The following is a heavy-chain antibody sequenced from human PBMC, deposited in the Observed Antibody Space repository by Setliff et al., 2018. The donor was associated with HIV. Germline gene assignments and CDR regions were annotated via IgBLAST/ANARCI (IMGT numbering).Heavy chain of an antibody. Sequence: PSKTLSLTCTVSGDSISSDDYYWSWIRQPPGKGLEWIGYISYSGGSYYNPSLKSRLTISVDTSKNQFSLKLSSVTAADTAMYYCARGYCSGGSCLPPYYFDFWGQGTLVTVSS. CDR3: ARGYCSGGSCLPPYYFDF. V-gene: IGHV4-30-4*08. D-gene: IGHD2-15*01. CDR2: ISYSGGS. J-gene: IGHJ4*02. CDR1: GDSISSDDYY.